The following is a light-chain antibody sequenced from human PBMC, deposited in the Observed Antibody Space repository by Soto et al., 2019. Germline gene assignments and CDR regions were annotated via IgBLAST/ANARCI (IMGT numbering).Light chain of an antibody. CDR3: SSYAGSDNFV. Sequence: QSALTQPPSASGSPGQSVTISCTGTSSDVGANNDYVPWYQQHPGKVPKLMIYEVSKRPPGVPDRFSGSKSGNTASLTVSGLQADDEADYYCSSYAGSDNFVFGTGTKVTVL. CDR2: EVS. J-gene: IGLJ1*01. V-gene: IGLV2-8*01. CDR1: SSDVGANNDY.